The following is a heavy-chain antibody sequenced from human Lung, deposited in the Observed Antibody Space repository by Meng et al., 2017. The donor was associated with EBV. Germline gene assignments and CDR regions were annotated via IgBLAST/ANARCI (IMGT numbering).Heavy chain of an antibody. D-gene: IGHD7-27*01. CDR1: GYTFTGYY. Sequence: QVQLVQSGAEVKKPGASVKVSCKASGYTFTGYYMRWLRQAPGQGLEWVGRITPSSGGTTYAQKFQGRVTMTRDTSISTAYMELSSLRSDDAAIYYCVRANLGSADYWGQGTLVTVAS. V-gene: IGHV1-2*06. CDR2: ITPSSGGT. CDR3: VRANLGSADY. J-gene: IGHJ4*02.